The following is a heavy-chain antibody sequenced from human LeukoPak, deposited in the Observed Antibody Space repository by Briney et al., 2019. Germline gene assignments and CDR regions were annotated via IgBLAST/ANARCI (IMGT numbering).Heavy chain of an antibody. J-gene: IGHJ6*02. CDR2: ISWSSGNI. D-gene: IGHD5-12*01. V-gene: IGHV3-9*01. CDR1: GFTFDDYA. CDR3: ARDAWRRAFNYGMDV. Sequence: GGSLRLSCAASGFTFDDYAMHWVRQAPGKGLEWVAGISWSSGNIGYAGSVKGRFTISRDNAENSLHLQMNSLRTEDTALYFCARDAWRRAFNYGMDVWGQGTTVAVSS.